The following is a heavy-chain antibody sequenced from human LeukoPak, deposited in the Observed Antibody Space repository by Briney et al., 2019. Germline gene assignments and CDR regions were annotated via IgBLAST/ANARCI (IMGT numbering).Heavy chain of an antibody. D-gene: IGHD5-18*01. Sequence: PGGSLRLSCAASGFTFSSYSMNWVRQAPGEGLEWVSSISSSSSYIYYADSVKGRFTISRDNAKNSLYLQMNSLRAEDTAVYYCARAHTAGGYYGMDVWGQGTTVTVSS. V-gene: IGHV3-21*01. CDR3: ARAHTAGGYYGMDV. CDR2: ISSSSSYI. CDR1: GFTFSSYS. J-gene: IGHJ6*02.